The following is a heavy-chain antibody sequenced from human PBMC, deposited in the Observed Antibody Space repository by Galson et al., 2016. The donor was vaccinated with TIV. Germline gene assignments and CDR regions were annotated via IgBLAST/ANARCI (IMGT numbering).Heavy chain of an antibody. CDR1: GFAVSYKH. Sequence: SLRLSCAASGFAVSYKHMIWVRQTPGKGLEWVSLLYSGDTTKYADSVKGRFTISRDNSKNTLYLQMNSLRVEDTAVYYCAREGRGAAYPNNFDCWGQGTLVPVAS. V-gene: IGHV3-53*01. CDR2: LYSGDTT. CDR3: AREGRGAAYPNNFDC. D-gene: IGHD1-26*01. J-gene: IGHJ4*02.